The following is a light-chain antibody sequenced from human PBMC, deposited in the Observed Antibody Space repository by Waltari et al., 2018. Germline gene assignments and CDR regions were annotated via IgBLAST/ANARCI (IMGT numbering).Light chain of an antibody. V-gene: IGLV3-19*01. J-gene: IGLJ3*02. CDR2: GTN. CDR3: NSRDSSGNHWV. CDR1: SLRSYY. Sequence: SSELTQDPAVSVALGQTVRITCQGDSLRSYYASWYQQKPGQAPVLVIYGTNNRPSGIPDRCSGYSSGNTASLTITGAQAEDEADYYCNSRDSSGNHWVFGGGTKLTVL.